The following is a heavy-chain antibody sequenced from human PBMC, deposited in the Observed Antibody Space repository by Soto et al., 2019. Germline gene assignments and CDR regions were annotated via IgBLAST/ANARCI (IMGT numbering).Heavy chain of an antibody. CDR2: LIPIFGTA. V-gene: IGHV1-69*12. Sequence: QVQLVQSGAEVKKPGSSVTVSCKASGGTFSSYTIRWVRQAPGQGLEWMGGLIPIFGTANYAQKFQGRVTITADESTSTAYMELSSLRSEHTAVYYCARGNHRWLQLWYFDLWGRGTLVTVSS. J-gene: IGHJ2*01. D-gene: IGHD5-12*01. CDR1: GGTFSSYT. CDR3: ARGNHRWLQLWYFDL.